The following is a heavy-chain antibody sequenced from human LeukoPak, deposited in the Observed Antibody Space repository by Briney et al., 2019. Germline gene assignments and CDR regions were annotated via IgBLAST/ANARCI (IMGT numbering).Heavy chain of an antibody. D-gene: IGHD1-1*01. V-gene: IGHV1-2*02. CDR3: ARDHRYWHDEIGYYYYMDV. CDR2: INPNSGGT. J-gene: IGHJ6*03. CDR1: GYTFTGYY. Sequence: GSVKVSCKASGYTFTGYYMHWVRQAPGQGLEWMGWINPNSGGTNYAQKFQGRVTMTRDTSISTAYMELSRLRSDDTAVYYCARDHRYWHDEIGYYYYMDVWGKGTTVTVSS.